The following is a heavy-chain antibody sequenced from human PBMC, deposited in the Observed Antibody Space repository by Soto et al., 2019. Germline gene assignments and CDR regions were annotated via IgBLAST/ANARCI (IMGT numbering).Heavy chain of an antibody. V-gene: IGHV3-23*01. CDR3: AKPPGGSYTESRVFDS. CDR1: GFTFSSSA. D-gene: IGHD1-26*01. Sequence: GGSLRLSCAASGFTFSSSAMSWVRQAPEKGLEWVSAISTSGGNTLYADSVKGRFTISRDNSKNTLFLQMSSLRAEDTAIYYCAKPPGGSYTESRVFDSWGQGTRVTVSS. CDR2: ISTSGGNT. J-gene: IGHJ4*02.